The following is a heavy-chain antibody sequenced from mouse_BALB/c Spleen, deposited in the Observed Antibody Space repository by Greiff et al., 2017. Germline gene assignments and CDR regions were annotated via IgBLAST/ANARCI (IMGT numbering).Heavy chain of an antibody. CDR2: IWSGGST. D-gene: IGHD2-4*01. CDR3: ARKGYYDYLYYAMDY. V-gene: IGHV2-2*02. Sequence: QVQLKESGPGLVAPSQSLSITCTVSGFSLTSYGVHWVRQSPGKGLEWLGVIWSGGSTDYNAAFISRLSISKDNSKSQVFFKMNSLQANDTAIYYCARKGYYDYLYYAMDYWGQGTSVTVSS. J-gene: IGHJ4*01. CDR1: GFSLTSYG.